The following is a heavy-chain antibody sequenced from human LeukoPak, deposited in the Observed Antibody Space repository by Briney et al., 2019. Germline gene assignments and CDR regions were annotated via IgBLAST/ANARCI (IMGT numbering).Heavy chain of an antibody. CDR2: IYSGGST. CDR1: GFTVSSNY. Sequence: GGSLRLSCAASGFTVSSNYMSWVRQAPGKGLEWVSIIYSGGSTYFADSVKGRFTISRDNSKNTLYLQMNSLRAEDTALNYCARVPVASWIQLDSWGQGTLVTVSS. D-gene: IGHD6-13*01. V-gene: IGHV3-53*01. CDR3: ARVPVASWIQLDS. J-gene: IGHJ4*02.